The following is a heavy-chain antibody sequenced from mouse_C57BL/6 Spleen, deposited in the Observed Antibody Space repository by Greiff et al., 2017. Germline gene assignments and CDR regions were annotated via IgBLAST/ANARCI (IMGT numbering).Heavy chain of an antibody. J-gene: IGHJ2*01. CDR3: ARRGYDYGYFDY. CDR2: ISNGGGST. D-gene: IGHD2-4*01. CDR1: GFTFSDYY. Sequence: EVKLQESGGGLVQPGGSLKLSCAASGFTFSDYYMYWVRQTPEKRLEWVAYISNGGGSTYYPDTVKGRFTISRDNAKNTLYLQMSRLKSEDTAMYYCARRGYDYGYFDYWGQGTTLTVSS. V-gene: IGHV5-12*01.